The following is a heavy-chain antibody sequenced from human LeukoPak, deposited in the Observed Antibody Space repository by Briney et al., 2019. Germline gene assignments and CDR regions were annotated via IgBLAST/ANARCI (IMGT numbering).Heavy chain of an antibody. CDR1: GASISSHY. J-gene: IGHJ4*02. Sequence: PSETLSLTCPVSGASISSHYWGWIRQPPGKGLDWIGFIYTSGSSNYNPSLKRPVTISVDTSMNQFSLNLSSVTAADTAMYYCASLDGSNSCFDYWGQGTLVTVSS. CDR3: ASLDGSNSCFDY. CDR2: IYTSGSS. V-gene: IGHV4-4*09. D-gene: IGHD4-11*01.